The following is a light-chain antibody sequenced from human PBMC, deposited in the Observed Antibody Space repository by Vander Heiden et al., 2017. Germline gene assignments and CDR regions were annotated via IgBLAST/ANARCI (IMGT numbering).Light chain of an antibody. Sequence: QSALTPPPSASGSPGHPVTLSCTGTSRDVGSYNDVSQYQQHPAKAPKLMIYEVNKRPSGVPDRFSGSKSGNTASLTVSGLQAEDEADYYCSSYAGSNPVVFGGGTKLTVL. J-gene: IGLJ2*01. CDR3: SSYAGSNPVV. CDR1: SRDVGSYND. CDR2: EVN. V-gene: IGLV2-8*01.